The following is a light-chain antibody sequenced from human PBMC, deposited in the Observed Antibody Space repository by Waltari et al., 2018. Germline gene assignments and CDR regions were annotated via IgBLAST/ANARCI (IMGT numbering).Light chain of an antibody. J-gene: IGKJ1*01. CDR2: GAS. V-gene: IGKV3-15*01. CDR1: QSVSSN. Sequence: EIAITQSPATLSVSPWARSTLSCRASQSVSSNLAWYQQKPGQAPRLLIYGASTRATGIPARFSGSGSGTEFTLTISSLQSEDFAVYYCQQYNNWPLTFGQGTKVEIK. CDR3: QQYNNWPLT.